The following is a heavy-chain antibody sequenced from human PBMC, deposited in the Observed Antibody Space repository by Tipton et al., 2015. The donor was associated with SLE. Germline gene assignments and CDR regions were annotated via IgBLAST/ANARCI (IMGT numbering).Heavy chain of an antibody. V-gene: IGHV4-59*01. D-gene: IGHD4-17*01. J-gene: IGHJ5*02. CDR2: IYYSGST. Sequence: TLSLTCTVSGGSISSYYWSWIRQPPGKGLEWIGYIYYSGSTNYNPSLKSRVTISVDTSKNQFSLKLSSVTAADTAVYYCARTTVTTRWLDPWGQGTLVTVSS. CDR3: ARTTVTTRWLDP. CDR1: GGSISSYY.